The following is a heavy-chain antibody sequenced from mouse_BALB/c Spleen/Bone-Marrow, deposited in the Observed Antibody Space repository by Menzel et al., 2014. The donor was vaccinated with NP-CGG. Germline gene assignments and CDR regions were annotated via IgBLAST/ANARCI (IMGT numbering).Heavy chain of an antibody. CDR2: ISTYYGDA. CDR1: GYTFTDYA. CDR3: ARRADSSGYVDAVDH. D-gene: IGHD3-2*01. V-gene: IGHV1S137*01. J-gene: IGHJ4*01. Sequence: VQVVESGAELVRPGVSVKISCKGSGYTFTDYAMHWVKQSHAKSLEWIGVISTYYGDASYNQKFKGKATMTVDKSSSTAYMELARLTSEDSAIYYCARRADSSGYVDAVDHWGQGTSVTVSS.